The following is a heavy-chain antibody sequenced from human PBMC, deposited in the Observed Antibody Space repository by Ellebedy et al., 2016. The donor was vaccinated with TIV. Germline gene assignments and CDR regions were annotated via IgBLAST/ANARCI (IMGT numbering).Heavy chain of an antibody. CDR1: GGSISSSSYY. J-gene: IGHJ5*02. CDR3: ARCIPDGGSFDP. V-gene: IGHV4-39*07. D-gene: IGHD1-14*01. CDR2: IYYSGST. Sequence: SETLSLTCTVSGGSISSSSYYWGWIRQPPGKGLEWIGSIYYSGSTYYNPSLKSRVTISVDTSKNQFSLKLSSVTAADTAVYYCARCIPDGGSFDPWGQGTLVTVSS.